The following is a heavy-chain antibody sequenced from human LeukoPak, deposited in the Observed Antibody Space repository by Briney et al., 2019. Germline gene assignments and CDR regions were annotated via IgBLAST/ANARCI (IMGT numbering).Heavy chain of an antibody. D-gene: IGHD1-26*01. CDR3: ASRDFQWELRAFDY. CDR2: ISSSGSTI. CDR1: GFTFSDYY. Sequence: NTGGSLRLSCAASGFTFSDYYMSWIRQAPGKGLEWVSYISSSGSTIYYADSVKGRFTISRDNAKNSLYLQMNSLRAEDTAVYYCASRDFQWELRAFDYWGQGTLVTVSS. J-gene: IGHJ4*02. V-gene: IGHV3-11*01.